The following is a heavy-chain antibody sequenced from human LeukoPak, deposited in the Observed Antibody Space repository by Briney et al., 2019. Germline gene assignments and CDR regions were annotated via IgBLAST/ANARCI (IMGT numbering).Heavy chain of an antibody. CDR1: GGTFSSYA. D-gene: IGHD4-17*01. V-gene: IGHV1-69*05. J-gene: IGHJ2*01. CDR2: IIPIFGTA. Sequence: SVKVSCKAFGGTFSSYAISWVRQAPGQGLEWMGRIIPIFGTANYAQKFQGRVTITTDESTSTAYMELSSLRSEDTAVYYCARDQGYGDYPSYWYFDLWGRGTLVTVSS. CDR3: ARDQGYGDYPSYWYFDL.